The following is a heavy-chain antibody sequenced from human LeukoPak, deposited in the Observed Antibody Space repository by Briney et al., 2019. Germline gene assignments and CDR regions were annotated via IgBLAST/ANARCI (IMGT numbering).Heavy chain of an antibody. V-gene: IGHV3-7*01. CDR2: IDQDGSEK. Sequence: GRSLRLSCAASGSTSSRNFMSWVRQTPEKGLKWVANIDQDGSEKNYVDSVKGRFTISRDSAKNSLFLQMNSLRAEDTAIYYCASGAGWESGYWGQGTLVTVSS. CDR3: ASGAGWESGY. D-gene: IGHD1-26*01. J-gene: IGHJ4*02. CDR1: GSTSSRNF.